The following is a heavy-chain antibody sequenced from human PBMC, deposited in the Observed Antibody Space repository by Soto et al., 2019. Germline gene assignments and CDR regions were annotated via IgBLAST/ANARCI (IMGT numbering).Heavy chain of an antibody. Sequence: ELPLVESGGGLIQPGGSLRLSCVASGFSVSDNYVTWVRQAPGKGLEWVSVIYSGGSTFYADSVKGRFTISRDKSKNTVYLQMNSLRAENTAVYYSGRGEAMDVWGQGTTVTVSS. CDR3: GRGEAMDV. V-gene: IGHV3-53*01. CDR2: IYSGGST. J-gene: IGHJ6*02. CDR1: GFSVSDNY.